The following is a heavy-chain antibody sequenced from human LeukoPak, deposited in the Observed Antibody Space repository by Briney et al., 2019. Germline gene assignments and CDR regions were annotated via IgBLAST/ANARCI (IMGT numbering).Heavy chain of an antibody. D-gene: IGHD3-3*01. CDR2: MNPNSGNT. CDR1: GYTFTSYD. J-gene: IGHJ6*03. Sequence: ASVKVSCKASGYTFTSYDINWVRQATGQGLEWMGWMNPNSGNTGYAQKFQGRVTITRNTSISTAYMELSSLRSEDTAVYYCARAPYYDFWSGYFRHYYYYYMDVWGKGTTVTVSS. V-gene: IGHV1-8*03. CDR3: ARAPYYDFWSGYFRHYYYYYMDV.